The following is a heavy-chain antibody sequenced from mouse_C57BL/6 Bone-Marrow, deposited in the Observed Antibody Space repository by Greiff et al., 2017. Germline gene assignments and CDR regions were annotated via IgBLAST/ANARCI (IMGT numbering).Heavy chain of an antibody. J-gene: IGHJ2*01. V-gene: IGHV5-16*01. Sequence: EVKLMESEGGLVQPGSSMKLSCTASGFTFSDYYMAWVRQVPEKGLEWVANINYDGSSTYYLDSLKSRFIISRDNAKNILYLQMSSLKSEDTATYYYARDLLWNYFDYWGQGTTLTVSS. CDR2: INYDGSST. CDR1: GFTFSDYY. CDR3: ARDLLWNYFDY. D-gene: IGHD2-1*01.